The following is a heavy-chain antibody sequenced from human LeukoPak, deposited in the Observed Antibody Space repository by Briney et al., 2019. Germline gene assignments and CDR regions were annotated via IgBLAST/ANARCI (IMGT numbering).Heavy chain of an antibody. CDR2: MTADGSQI. J-gene: IGHJ4*02. CDR3: VKRDYPDSSGYAPLFDH. CDR1: GFTFSSYW. V-gene: IGHV3-23*01. D-gene: IGHD3-22*01. Sequence: GGSLRLSCAASGFTFSSYWMHWVRQAPGKGLEWVSGMTADGSQIYYADSVKGRYTISRDNSKNTLYLQMNSLRGEDTAVYFCVKRDYPDSSGYAPLFDHWGQGTLATVSP.